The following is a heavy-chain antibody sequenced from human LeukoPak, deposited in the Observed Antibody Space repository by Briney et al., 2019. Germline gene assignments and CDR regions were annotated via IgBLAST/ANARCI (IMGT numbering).Heavy chain of an antibody. CDR1: GGSISSRSYY. CDR3: ARDQSLWFGDSNWFDP. Sequence: SETLSLTCTVSGGSISSRSYYWGWIRQPPGKGLEWIGSIYYSGRTYYNPSLKSRVTISVDTSKNQFSLKLSSVTAADTAVYYCARDQSLWFGDSNWFDPWGQGTLVTVSS. J-gene: IGHJ5*02. D-gene: IGHD3-10*01. CDR2: IYYSGRT. V-gene: IGHV4-39*07.